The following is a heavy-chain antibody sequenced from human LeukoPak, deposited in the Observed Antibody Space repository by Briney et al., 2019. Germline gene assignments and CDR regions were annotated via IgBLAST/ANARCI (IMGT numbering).Heavy chain of an antibody. J-gene: IGHJ4*02. V-gene: IGHV3-33*01. Sequence: GGSLRLSCGGSGFTFRNYGMHWDRQAPGKGLEWVAAIWYDGSHSYYAGSVKGRFTISRDNSKNTLYLQMNSLRAEDTAVYYCARDGGLATSRYYDSSGYYCFDCWGQGTQVTVAS. CDR1: GFTFRNYG. CDR3: ARDGGLATSRYYDSSGYYCFDC. D-gene: IGHD3-22*01. CDR2: IWYDGSHS.